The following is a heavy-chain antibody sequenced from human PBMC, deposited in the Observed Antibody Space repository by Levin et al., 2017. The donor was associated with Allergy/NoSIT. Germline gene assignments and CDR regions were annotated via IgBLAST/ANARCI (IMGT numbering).Heavy chain of an antibody. CDR1: GFTFSSYG. J-gene: IGHJ3*02. CDR3: AKDLHDYGDYPDAFDI. Sequence: GGSLRLSCAASGFTFSSYGMHWVRQAPGKGLEWVAVISYDGSNKYYADSVKGRFTISRDNSKNTLYLQMNSLRAEDTAVYYCAKDLHDYGDYPDAFDIWGQGTMVTVSS. CDR2: ISYDGSNK. D-gene: IGHD4-17*01. V-gene: IGHV3-30*18.